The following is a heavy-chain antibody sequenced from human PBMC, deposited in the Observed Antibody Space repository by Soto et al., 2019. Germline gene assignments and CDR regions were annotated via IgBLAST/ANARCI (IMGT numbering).Heavy chain of an antibody. CDR3: ATDILDY. CDR2: INQNGSEK. V-gene: IGHV3-7*05. Sequence: ESLKNSCKGSGYSFTSYWIGWVRQAQGKGLEWVAHINQNGSEKYYVDSVEGRFTISRDNAKKSLDLHMSTLRAEDTAVYYCATDILDYWGQGTLVTVSS. CDR1: GYSFTSYW. J-gene: IGHJ4*02.